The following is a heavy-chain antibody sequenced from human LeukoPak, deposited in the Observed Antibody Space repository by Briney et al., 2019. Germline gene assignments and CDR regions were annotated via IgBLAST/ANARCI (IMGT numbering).Heavy chain of an antibody. D-gene: IGHD1-26*01. Sequence: SETLSLTCAVSGGSISYYYWSWIRQPPGKGLEWIGYIYFSGSTNYNPSLRSRVTISVDASKNQFSLKLSSVTAADKAVYFCARNRGSSPLYVYWGQGTLVTVSS. J-gene: IGHJ4*02. CDR2: IYFSGST. CDR1: GGSISYYY. V-gene: IGHV4-59*01. CDR3: ARNRGSSPLYVY.